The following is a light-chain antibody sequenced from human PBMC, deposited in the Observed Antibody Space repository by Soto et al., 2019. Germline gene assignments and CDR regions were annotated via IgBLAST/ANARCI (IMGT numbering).Light chain of an antibody. CDR2: AAS. J-gene: IGKJ4*01. V-gene: IGKV1-16*02. Sequence: DIQMTQSPSSLSGSVGDTVTITCRASQGINDFLAWFQQKPGKAPKSLISAASSLQSGVPSKFSGSGSDRDFTLTISSLQPEDSATYYCQQYHSYPVTFGGGTKVEIK. CDR1: QGINDF. CDR3: QQYHSYPVT.